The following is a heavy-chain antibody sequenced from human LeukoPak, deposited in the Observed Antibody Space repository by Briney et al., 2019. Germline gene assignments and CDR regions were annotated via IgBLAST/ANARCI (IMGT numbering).Heavy chain of an antibody. D-gene: IGHD4-17*01. J-gene: IGHJ4*02. CDR3: ARDLIGLDYGDYGGFDY. CDR1: GFTFSDYY. CDR2: ISSSSSYT. Sequence: PGGSLRLSCAASGFTFSDYYMSWIRQAPGKGLEWVSYISSSSSYTNYADSVKGRFTISRDNAKNSLYLQMNSLRAEDTAVYYCARDLIGLDYGDYGGFDYWGQGTVVIVSS. V-gene: IGHV3-11*06.